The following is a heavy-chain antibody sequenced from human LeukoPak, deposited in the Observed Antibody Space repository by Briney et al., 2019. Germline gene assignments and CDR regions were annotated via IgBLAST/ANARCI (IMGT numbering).Heavy chain of an antibody. D-gene: IGHD2-8*01. V-gene: IGHV3-30*03. CDR3: ARDLRVYYFDY. J-gene: IGHJ4*02. CDR2: ISYDGSNK. Sequence: GGSLRLSCAASGSTFSTYGMHWVRQAPGKGLEWVAVISYDGSNKYYADSVKGRFTISRDNSKNTLYLQMNSLRAEDTAVYYCARDLRVYYFDYWGQGTLVTVSS. CDR1: GSTFSTYG.